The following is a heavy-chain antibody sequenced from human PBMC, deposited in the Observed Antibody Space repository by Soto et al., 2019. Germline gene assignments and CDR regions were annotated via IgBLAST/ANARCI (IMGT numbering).Heavy chain of an antibody. D-gene: IGHD2-2*01. J-gene: IGHJ6*02. Sequence: ELQLVESGGGLVKPGVSLRLSCAASGFTFTNAWMNWVRQAPGKGLEWVGRIKSKTDGGTADYAAPVKGRFTISRDDSRTTLYLQRHSLKAEDTALYYCTAGGVPAAAKGYYYYAMDVWGQGTTVTVSS. CDR3: TAGGVPAAAKGYYYYAMDV. V-gene: IGHV3-15*07. CDR1: GFTFTNAW. CDR2: IKSKTDGGTA.